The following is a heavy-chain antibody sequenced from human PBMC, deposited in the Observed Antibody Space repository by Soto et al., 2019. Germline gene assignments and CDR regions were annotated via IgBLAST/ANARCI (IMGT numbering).Heavy chain of an antibody. D-gene: IGHD2-8*01. Sequence: QITLKESGPTLVKPTQTLTLTCAFSGFSLSTSGVAVAWIRQLPGKALEWLALIYWNEDKSYSPPLHSRLTISKRTSKNPVVLEPTNLYPPDTATYYCTLIKFPSIVYYEVFHYWGPGILLTVSS. CDR3: TLIKFPSIVYYEVFHY. V-gene: IGHV2-5*01. CDR2: IYWNEDK. J-gene: IGHJ4*02. CDR1: GFSLSTSGVA.